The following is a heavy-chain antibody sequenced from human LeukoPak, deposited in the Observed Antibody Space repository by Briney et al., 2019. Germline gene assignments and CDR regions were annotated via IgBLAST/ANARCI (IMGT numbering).Heavy chain of an antibody. D-gene: IGHD2-2*01. Sequence: ASVKVSCKASGGTFSSYGISWVRQAPGQGLEWMGWISAYNGNTNYAQKLQGRVTMTTDTSTSTAYMELRSLRSDDTAVYYCARDAIGYCSSTSCSRLFDYWGQGTLVTVSS. J-gene: IGHJ4*02. CDR3: ARDAIGYCSSTSCSRLFDY. V-gene: IGHV1-18*01. CDR1: GGTFSSYG. CDR2: ISAYNGNT.